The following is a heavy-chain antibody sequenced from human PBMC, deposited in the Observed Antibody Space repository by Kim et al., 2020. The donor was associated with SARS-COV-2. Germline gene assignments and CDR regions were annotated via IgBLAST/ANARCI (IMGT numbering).Heavy chain of an antibody. CDR2: ISGSGGST. V-gene: IGHV3-23*01. CDR1: GFTFSSYA. CDR3: AKDGGDFGWLLGYDYVWGSYRYEF. Sequence: GGSLRLSCAASGFTFSSYAMSWVRQAPGKGLEWVSAISGSGGSTYYADSVKGRFTISRDNSKNTLYLQMNSLRAEDTAVYYCAKDGGDFGWLLGYDYVWGSYRYEFWGQGTLVTVSS. D-gene: IGHD3-16*02. J-gene: IGHJ4*02.